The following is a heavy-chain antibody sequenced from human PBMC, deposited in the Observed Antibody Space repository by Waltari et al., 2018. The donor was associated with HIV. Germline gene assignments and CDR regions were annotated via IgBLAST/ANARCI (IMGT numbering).Heavy chain of an antibody. J-gene: IGHJ4*02. CDR1: GGSIPSANYF. D-gene: IGHD3-10*01. V-gene: IGHV4-61*02. CDR3: ARGSTAEYLDF. Sequence: QVQLQESGPGLVHPSQTLSLTCSVSGGSIPSANYFWNWIRQPAGKEPEWIGRIYTSGSTNYNPSLKSRVTMSVDTSKNHFSLKLASLSASDTAVYYCARGSTAEYLDFWGPGAQITVSS. CDR2: IYTSGST.